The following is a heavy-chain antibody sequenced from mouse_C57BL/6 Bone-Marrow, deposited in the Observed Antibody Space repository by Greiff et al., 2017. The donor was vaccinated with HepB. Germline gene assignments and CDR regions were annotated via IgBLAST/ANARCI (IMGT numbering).Heavy chain of an antibody. V-gene: IGHV1-7*01. D-gene: IGHD3-2*02. CDR1: GYTFTSYW. CDR3: ARRSTAQATGAWFAY. Sequence: QVQLQQSGAELAKPGASVKLSCKASGYTFTSYWMHWVNQRPGQGLEWIGYINPSSGYTKYNQKFKDKATLTADKSSSTAYMQLSSLTYEDSAVYYCARRSTAQATGAWFAYWGQGTLVTVSA. CDR2: INPSSGYT. J-gene: IGHJ3*01.